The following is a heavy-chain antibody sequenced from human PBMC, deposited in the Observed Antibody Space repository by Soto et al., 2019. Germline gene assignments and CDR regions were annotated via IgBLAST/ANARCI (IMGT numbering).Heavy chain of an antibody. V-gene: IGHV1-18*01. J-gene: IGHJ5*02. Sequence: GESLKISCQGSGGTLSDQWIGWVRHTPDKGLEWIGFVFLADSDAQKLQGRVTMTTDTSTSTAYMELRSLRSDDTAVYYCARDTPHWLPTHLHWFDPWGKGTLVTVSS. CDR1: GGTLSDQW. CDR3: ARDTPHWLPTHLHWFDP. D-gene: IGHD5-12*01. CDR2: VFLADS.